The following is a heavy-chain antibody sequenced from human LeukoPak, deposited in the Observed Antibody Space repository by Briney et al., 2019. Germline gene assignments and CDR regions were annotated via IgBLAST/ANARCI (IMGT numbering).Heavy chain of an antibody. J-gene: IGHJ4*02. D-gene: IGHD3-3*01. Sequence: PSETLSLTCAVYGGSFSGYYWSWIRQPPGKGLEWIGEINHSGSTNYNPSLKSRVTISVDTSKNQFSLKLSFVTAADTAVYYCASGKYYDFWSGYYKTNFDYWGQGTLVTVSS. CDR3: ASGKYYDFWSGYYKTNFDY. CDR1: GGSFSGYY. CDR2: INHSGST. V-gene: IGHV4-34*01.